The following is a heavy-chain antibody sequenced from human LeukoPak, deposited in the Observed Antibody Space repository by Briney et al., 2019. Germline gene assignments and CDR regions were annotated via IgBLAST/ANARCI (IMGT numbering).Heavy chain of an antibody. CDR3: ARHMTTANNWFDP. V-gene: IGHV1-2*02. CDR1: GYTFTGYY. D-gene: IGHD4-17*01. Sequence: ASVKVSCKASGYTFTGYYMHWVRQAPGQGLEWMGWINPNSGGTNCEQKFQGRVIMTRDTSISTAYMELSRLRSDDTAVYYCARHMTTANNWFDPWGQGTLVTVSS. J-gene: IGHJ5*02. CDR2: INPNSGGT.